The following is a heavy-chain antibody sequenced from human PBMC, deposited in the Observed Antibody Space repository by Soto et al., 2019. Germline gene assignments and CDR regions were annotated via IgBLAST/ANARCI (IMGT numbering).Heavy chain of an antibody. V-gene: IGHV1-18*04. CDR1: GYTFTGYY. CDR2: ISAYNGNT. CDR3: ARGPCSSTSCYAIYYYYMDV. Sequence: ASVKVSCKASGYTFTGYYMHWVRQAPGQGLEWIGWISAYNGNTNYAQKLQGRVTMTTDTSTSTAYMELRSLRSDDTAVYYCARGPCSSTSCYAIYYYYMDVWGKGTTVTVSS. D-gene: IGHD2-2*01. J-gene: IGHJ6*03.